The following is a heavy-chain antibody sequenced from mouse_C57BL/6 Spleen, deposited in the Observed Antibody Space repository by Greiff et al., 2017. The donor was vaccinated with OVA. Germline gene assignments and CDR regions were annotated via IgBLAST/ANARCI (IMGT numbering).Heavy chain of an antibody. V-gene: IGHV5-17*01. Sequence: EVKVVESGGGLVKPGGSLKLSCAASGFTFSDYGMNWVRQAPEKGLAWVAYISSGSSTIYYADTVKVRFTISRDNAKNTLFLQMNSLRSEDTAIYYGARPHYYGSSPAWFACWGQGTLVTVSA. CDR1: GFTFSDYG. CDR2: ISSGSSTI. D-gene: IGHD1-1*01. J-gene: IGHJ3*01. CDR3: ARPHYYGSSPAWFAC.